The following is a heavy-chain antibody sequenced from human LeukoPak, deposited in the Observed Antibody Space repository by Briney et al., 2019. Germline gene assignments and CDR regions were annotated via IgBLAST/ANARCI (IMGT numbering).Heavy chain of an antibody. CDR2: IYHSGST. CDR3: ARPYGSGSYYNSGWFDP. CDR1: GGSISNYY. Sequence: PSETLSLTCSVSGGSISNYYWGWIRQPPGKGLEWIGSIYHSGSTYYNPSLKSRVTISVDTSKNQFSLKLSSVTAADTAVYYCARPYGSGSYYNSGWFDPWGQGALVTVSS. D-gene: IGHD3-10*01. J-gene: IGHJ5*02. V-gene: IGHV4-38-2*01.